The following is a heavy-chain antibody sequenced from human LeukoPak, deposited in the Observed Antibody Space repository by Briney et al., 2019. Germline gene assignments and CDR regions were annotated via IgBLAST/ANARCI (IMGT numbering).Heavy chain of an antibody. CDR2: INPSGGST. CDR1: GYTFTSYY. J-gene: IGHJ6*02. V-gene: IGHV1-46*01. D-gene: IGHD3-10*01. CDR3: ARGGHSRSGSQLYYYYGMDV. Sequence: ASVKVSCRASGYTFTSYYMHWVRQAPGQGLEWMGIINPSGGSTSYAQKFQGRVTMTRDTSTSTVYMELSSLRSEDTAVYYCARGGHSRSGSQLYYYYGMDVWGQGTTVTVSS.